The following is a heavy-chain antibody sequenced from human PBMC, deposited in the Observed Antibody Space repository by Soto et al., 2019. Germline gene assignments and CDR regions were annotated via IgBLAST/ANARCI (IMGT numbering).Heavy chain of an antibody. J-gene: IGHJ2*01. V-gene: IGHV3-21*01. CDR1: GFTFDSYT. D-gene: IGHD1-1*01. CDR3: ARGGTSKSGHLWYFDL. Sequence: EVQVVESGGGLVKPGGSLKLSCTASGFTFDSYTMNWLRQAPGRGLEWVSSISATTTYKYYADSVKGRFIISRDSARNSLYLQTNSLRAEDTAVYYCARGGTSKSGHLWYFDLWGRGTLVTVSS. CDR2: ISATTTYK.